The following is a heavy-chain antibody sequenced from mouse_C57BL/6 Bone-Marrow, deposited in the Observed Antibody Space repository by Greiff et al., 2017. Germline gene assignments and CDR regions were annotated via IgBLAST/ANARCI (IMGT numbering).Heavy chain of an antibody. CDR2: ISGGGGNT. D-gene: IGHD1-1*01. CDR1: GFTFSSYT. CDR3: AINYYGSSYDYFDY. Sequence: EVQGVESGGGLVKPGGSLKLSCAASGFTFSSYTMSWVRQTPEKRLEWVATISGGGGNTYYPDSVKGRFTISRDNAKNTLYLQMSSLRSEDTALYYCAINYYGSSYDYFDYWGQGTTLTVSS. J-gene: IGHJ2*01. V-gene: IGHV5-9*01.